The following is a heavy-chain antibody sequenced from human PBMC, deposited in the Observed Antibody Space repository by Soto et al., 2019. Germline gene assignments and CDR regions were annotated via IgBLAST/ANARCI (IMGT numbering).Heavy chain of an antibody. J-gene: IGHJ6*02. CDR2: INAGNGNT. CDR3: ARGLRLPPGWGMDV. V-gene: IGHV1-3*01. Sequence: QVQLVQSGAEVKKPGASVKVSCKASGYTFTSYAMHWVRQAPGQRLEWMGWINAGNGNTNYSQKFQGRVTITRDTSASTAYMELSSLRSEDTAVYYCARGLRLPPGWGMDVWGQGTTVTVSS. CDR1: GYTFTSYA.